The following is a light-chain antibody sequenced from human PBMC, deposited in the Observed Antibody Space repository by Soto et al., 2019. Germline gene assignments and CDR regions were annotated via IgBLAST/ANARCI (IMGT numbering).Light chain of an antibody. Sequence: QSALTQPPSASGSPGQSVTFSCTGTSSDVGGYNYVSWYHQHPGRAPKLIIYEVTKRPSGVPDRFSGSKSGNTASLTVSGLQAEDEADYYCSSYAGSNNWVFGGGTKLTVL. CDR3: SSYAGSNNWV. V-gene: IGLV2-8*01. J-gene: IGLJ3*02. CDR2: EVT. CDR1: SSDVGGYNY.